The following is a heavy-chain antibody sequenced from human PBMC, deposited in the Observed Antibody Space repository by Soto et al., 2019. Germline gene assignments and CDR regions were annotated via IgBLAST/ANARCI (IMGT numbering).Heavy chain of an antibody. CDR3: ARADSTWRYFFEY. D-gene: IGHD2-2*01. CDR1: GGSINSYY. CDR2: VYYSGTT. Sequence: QVQLQESGPGLVKPSETLSLTCTVSGGSINSYYWSWIRQSPGKGLEWIGYVYYSGTTYYNPSLQSRVTISVDTSKKQFSLKVRSVTAADTAIYFCARADSTWRYFFEYWGQGSLVTVSS. V-gene: IGHV4-59*01. J-gene: IGHJ4*02.